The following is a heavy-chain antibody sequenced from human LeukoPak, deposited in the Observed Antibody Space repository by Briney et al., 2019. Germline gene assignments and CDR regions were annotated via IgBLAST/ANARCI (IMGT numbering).Heavy chain of an antibody. CDR2: IQQDGTNK. Sequence: GGSLRLSCAASGFIFSSYGIHWVRQAPGKGLDWVAFIQQDGTNKYYADSVKGRFTISRDNSKNTLFLQMNGLRAEDTAVYYCAKQPSYYYDSSGYLYYFDYWGQGTLVTVSS. V-gene: IGHV3-30*02. D-gene: IGHD3-22*01. J-gene: IGHJ4*02. CDR1: GFIFSSYG. CDR3: AKQPSYYYDSSGYLYYFDY.